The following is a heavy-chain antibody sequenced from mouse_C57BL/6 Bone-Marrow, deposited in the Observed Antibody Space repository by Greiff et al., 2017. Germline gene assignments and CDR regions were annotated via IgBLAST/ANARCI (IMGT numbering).Heavy chain of an antibody. CDR1: GYTFTGYW. J-gene: IGHJ1*03. CDR3: ARGIITTVVAPPGYFDV. CDR2: ILPGSGST. V-gene: IGHV1-9*01. D-gene: IGHD1-1*01. Sequence: QVQLQQSGAELMKPGASVKLSCKATGYTFTGYWIEWVKQRPGHGLEWIGEILPGSGSTNYNEKFKGKATFTADTSSNTAYMQLSSLTTEDSAIYYCARGIITTVVAPPGYFDVWGTGTTVTVSS.